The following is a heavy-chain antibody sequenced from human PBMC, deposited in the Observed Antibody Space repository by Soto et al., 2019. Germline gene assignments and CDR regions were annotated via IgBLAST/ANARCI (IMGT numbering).Heavy chain of an antibody. D-gene: IGHD6-6*01. J-gene: IGHJ4*02. CDR3: ARSQYSSSSAFDY. Sequence: GGSLSLSCAASGFTFGSYAMHWVRQAPGKGLEWVAVISYDGSNKYYADSVKGRFTISRDNSKNTLYLQMNSLRAEDTAVYYCARSQYSSSSAFDYWGQGTLVTVS. CDR1: GFTFGSYA. V-gene: IGHV3-30-3*01. CDR2: ISYDGSNK.